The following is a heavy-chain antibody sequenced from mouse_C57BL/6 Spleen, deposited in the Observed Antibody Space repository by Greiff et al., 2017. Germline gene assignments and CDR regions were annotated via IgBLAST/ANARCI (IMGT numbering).Heavy chain of an antibody. D-gene: IGHD4-1*01. CDR2: IRLKSDNYAT. CDR1: GFTFSNYW. Sequence: EVKLVESGGGLVQPGGSMKLSCVASGFTFSNYWMNWVRQSPEKGLEWVAQIRLKSDNYATHYAESVKGRFTISRDDSKSSVYLQMNNLRAEDTGIYYCTGEETGKFDAMDYWGQGTSVTVSS. CDR3: TGEETGKFDAMDY. V-gene: IGHV6-3*01. J-gene: IGHJ4*01.